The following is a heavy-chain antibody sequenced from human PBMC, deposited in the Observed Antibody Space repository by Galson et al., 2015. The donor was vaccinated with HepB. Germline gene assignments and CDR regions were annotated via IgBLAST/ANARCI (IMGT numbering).Heavy chain of an antibody. V-gene: IGHV5-51*01. D-gene: IGHD4-23*01. J-gene: IGHJ3*02. CDR3: ARPLPEGGGNSHAFDI. Sequence: QSGAEVTKPGESLKISCKGSGYSFTSYWIGWVRQMPGKGLEWMGIIYPGDSDTRYSPSFQGQVTISADKSISTAYLQWSSLKASDTAMYYCARPLPEGGGNSHAFDIWGQGTMVTVSS. CDR2: IYPGDSDT. CDR1: GYSFTSYW.